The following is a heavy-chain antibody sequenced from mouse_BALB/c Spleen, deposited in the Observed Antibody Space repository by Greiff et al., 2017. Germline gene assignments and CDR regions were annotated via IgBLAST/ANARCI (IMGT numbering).Heavy chain of an antibody. D-gene: IGHD1-1*01. J-gene: IGHJ4*01. V-gene: IGHV1-7*01. CDR1: GYTFTSYW. CDR3: AIYYGSSPYAMDY. Sequence: QVQLQQSGAELAKPGASVKMSCKASGYTFTSYWMHWVKQRPGQGLEWIGYINPSTGYTEYNEKFKGKATLTADKSSNTAYMQLSSLTSEDSAVYFCAIYYGSSPYAMDYWGQGTSVTVSS. CDR2: INPSTGYT.